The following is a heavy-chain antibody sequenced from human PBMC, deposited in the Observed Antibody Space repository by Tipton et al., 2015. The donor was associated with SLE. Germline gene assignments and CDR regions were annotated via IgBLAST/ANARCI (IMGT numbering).Heavy chain of an antibody. CDR2: IYYSGST. Sequence: LRLSCTVSGGSISSHYWSWIRQPPGKGLEWIGYIYYSGSTNYNPSLKSRVTISVDTSKNQFSLKLSSVTAADTAVYYCARDEGSWDWFDPWGQGTLVTVSS. V-gene: IGHV4-59*11. CDR1: GGSISSHY. CDR3: ARDEGSWDWFDP. J-gene: IGHJ5*02. D-gene: IGHD2-15*01.